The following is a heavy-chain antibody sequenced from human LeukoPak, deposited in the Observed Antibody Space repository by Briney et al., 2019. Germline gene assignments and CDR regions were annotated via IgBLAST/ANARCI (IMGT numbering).Heavy chain of an antibody. D-gene: IGHD6-13*01. Sequence: SETLSLTCAVYGGSFSGYYWSWIRQPPGKGLEWIGYIHYSGSTYYNPSLKSRVTISVDTSKNQFSLKLSSVTAADTAVYYCARQPFYWYFDLWGRGTLVTVSS. CDR1: GGSFSGYY. J-gene: IGHJ2*01. CDR2: IHYSGST. CDR3: ARQPFYWYFDL. V-gene: IGHV4-34*09.